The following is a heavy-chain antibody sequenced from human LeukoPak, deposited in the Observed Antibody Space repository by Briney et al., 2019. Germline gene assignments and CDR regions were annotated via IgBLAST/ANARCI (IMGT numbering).Heavy chain of an antibody. D-gene: IGHD5-24*01. CDR2: IKEDGGEK. V-gene: IGHV3-7*05. Sequence: GGSLRLSCAASGFTFSNYWVSWVRQAPGTGLEWVAQIKEDGGEKYYVDSVKGRFTISRDNAKNSLYLQMNSLRAEDTAVYYCARDTGYNTFDYWGQGTLVTVSS. CDR1: GFTFSNYW. J-gene: IGHJ4*02. CDR3: ARDTGYNTFDY.